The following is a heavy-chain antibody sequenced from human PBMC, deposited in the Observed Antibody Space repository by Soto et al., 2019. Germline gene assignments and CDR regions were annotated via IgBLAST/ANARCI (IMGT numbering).Heavy chain of an antibody. D-gene: IGHD2-8*01. Sequence: QVQLVQSGAEVKKPGASVKVSCKASGYTITSYGISWVRQAPGQGLEWMGWISAYNGNTNYAQKLQGRVTMTPVTSTSTAYMELRGLRSDVTALYFCARQGPEWSFENWGQGSLVTVCS. CDR2: ISAYNGNT. CDR3: ARQGPEWSFEN. CDR1: GYTITSYG. J-gene: IGHJ1*01. V-gene: IGHV1-18*01.